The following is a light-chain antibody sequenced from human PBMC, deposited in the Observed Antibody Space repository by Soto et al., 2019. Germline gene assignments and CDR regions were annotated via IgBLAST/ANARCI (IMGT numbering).Light chain of an antibody. CDR1: QTISSRY. CDR2: GAS. CDR3: QHYGSSPPMYT. Sequence: EIVLTQSPGTLSLSPGERATLSCRAGQTISSRYLAWYQQKPGQAPRLLMYGASSRATGIADRISGSGSGTDFTLTISRLEPEDFAMYYCQHYGSSPPMYTFGQGTKLEIK. V-gene: IGKV3-20*01. J-gene: IGKJ2*01.